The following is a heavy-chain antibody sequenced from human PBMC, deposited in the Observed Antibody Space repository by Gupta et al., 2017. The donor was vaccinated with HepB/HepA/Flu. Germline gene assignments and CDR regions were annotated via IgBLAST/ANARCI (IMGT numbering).Heavy chain of an antibody. J-gene: IGHJ6*03. Sequence: QVQMVQSGAEVKKPGASVKVSCKVSGYTLTDLSIHWVRQAPGKGLEWMGGFDPEHGETIYAQKVQGRVTLTEDTSTGTAYMELNRLRAEDTAVFYCATAAPRLDYYYYIDVGGQGTTVTVSS. CDR3: ATAAPRLDYYYYIDV. D-gene: IGHD3-9*01. V-gene: IGHV1-24*01. CDR1: GYTLTDLS. CDR2: FDPEHGET.